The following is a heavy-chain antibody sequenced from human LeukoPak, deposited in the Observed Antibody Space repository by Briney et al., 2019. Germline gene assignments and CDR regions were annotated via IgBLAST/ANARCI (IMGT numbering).Heavy chain of an antibody. CDR1: GFTFSSYS. CDR2: ISSSSSTI. J-gene: IGHJ6*02. CDR3: ARSPSRGYYYYYGMDV. V-gene: IGHV3-48*01. Sequence: GGSLRLSCAASGFTFSSYSMNWVRQAPGKGLEWVSYISSSSSTIYYADSVKGRFTISRDNSKDTLYLQMNSLRAEDTAVYYCARSPSRGYYYYYGMDVWGQGTTVTVSS.